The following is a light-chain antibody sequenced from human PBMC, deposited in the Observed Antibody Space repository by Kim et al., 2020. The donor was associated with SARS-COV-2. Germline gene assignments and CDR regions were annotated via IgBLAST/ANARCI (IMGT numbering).Light chain of an antibody. Sequence: GQSVTSSCTGTSSDVGGYNYVAWYQQHPGKAPNLMIYDVSKRPSGVPDRFSGSKSGNTASLTISGLQAEDEADYYCCSYAGSYTYVFGTGTKVTVL. CDR3: CSYAGSYTYV. V-gene: IGLV2-11*01. J-gene: IGLJ1*01. CDR1: SSDVGGYNY. CDR2: DVS.